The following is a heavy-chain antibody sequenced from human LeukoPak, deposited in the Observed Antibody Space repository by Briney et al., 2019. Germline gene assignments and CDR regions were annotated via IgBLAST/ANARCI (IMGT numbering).Heavy chain of an antibody. V-gene: IGHV3-7*04. CDR3: ARPNGYSSGSYYDLTWDY. CDR1: GFTFSNYY. Sequence: QPGGSLRLSCEASGFTFSNYYMTWVRQAPGRGLEWVANIRPDGSEKYYVDSVRGRFTISRDNAKNSLYLQMNSLRAEDTAVYYCARPNGYSSGSYYDLTWDYWGQGTLVTVPS. D-gene: IGHD3-22*01. J-gene: IGHJ4*02. CDR2: IRPDGSEK.